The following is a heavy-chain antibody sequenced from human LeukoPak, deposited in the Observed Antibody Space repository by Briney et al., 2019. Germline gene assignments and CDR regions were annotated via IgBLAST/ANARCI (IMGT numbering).Heavy chain of an antibody. J-gene: IGHJ5*02. CDR1: GYTFTGYY. CDR2: INPNSGGT. V-gene: IGHV1-2*04. D-gene: IGHD1-26*01. Sequence: ASVKVSCKASGYTFTGYYMHWVRQAPGQGLEWMGWINPNSGGTNYAQKFQGWVTMTRDTSISTAYMELSRLRSDDTAVYYCARDNCADRSGSYFCYWFDPWGQGTLVTVSS. CDR3: ARDNCADRSGSYFCYWFDP.